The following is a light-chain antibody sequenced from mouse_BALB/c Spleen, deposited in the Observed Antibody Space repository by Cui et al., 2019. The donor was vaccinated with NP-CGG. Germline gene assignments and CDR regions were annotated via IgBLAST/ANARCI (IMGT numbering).Light chain of an antibody. J-gene: IGLJ1*01. CDR3: ALWYSNHWV. CDR1: TGTVTTSNY. V-gene: IGLV1*01. Sequence: VVTQASDLTTSPGETVTLTCRSSTGTVTTSNYANWVQEKPDHLFTGLIGGTNNRAPGVPARFSGSLIGDKAALTITGTQTEDETIYFCALWYSNHWVFGGGTKLTVL. CDR2: GTN.